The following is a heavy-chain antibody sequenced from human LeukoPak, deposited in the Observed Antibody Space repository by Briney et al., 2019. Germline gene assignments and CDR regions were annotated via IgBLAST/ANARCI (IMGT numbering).Heavy chain of an antibody. CDR2: IKQDGSEK. J-gene: IGHJ4*02. CDR3: ARGLANSRPKVGAPVN. V-gene: IGHV3-7*01. CDR1: GFTFSSYW. Sequence: GGSLRLSCAASGFTFSSYWMSWVRQAPGKGLEWVANIKQDGSEKYYVDSVKGQFTISRDNAKNSLYLQMNSLRAEDTAVYYCARGLANSRPKVGAPVNWGQGTLVTVSS. D-gene: IGHD1-26*01.